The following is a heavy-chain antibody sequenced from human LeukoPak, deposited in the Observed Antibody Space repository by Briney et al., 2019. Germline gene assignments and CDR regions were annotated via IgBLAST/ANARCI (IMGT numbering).Heavy chain of an antibody. D-gene: IGHD1-1*01. V-gene: IGHV3-33*01. Sequence: GGSLRLSCATSGFSFGAHGMHWVRRAPGKGLEWVAVIWYDGSNKYYADSVKGRFAISRDNSKSTLFLQMNSLRAEDTAIYYCARDKLEPGHSMDVWGQGTTVTDSS. CDR3: ARDKLEPGHSMDV. CDR1: GFSFGAHG. CDR2: IWYDGSNK. J-gene: IGHJ6*02.